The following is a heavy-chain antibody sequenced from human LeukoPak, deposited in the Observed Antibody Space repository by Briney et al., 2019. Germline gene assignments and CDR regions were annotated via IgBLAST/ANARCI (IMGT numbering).Heavy chain of an antibody. Sequence: ASVRVSCKASGYTFSDHYIQWVRQAPGQGFDWLGRINPNSGGTDYARKFRGRVTMTRDMSLSTAYMELTRLTYDDTAVYYCARGALDPETVTNYFEYWAQGTLVTVSS. D-gene: IGHD4-17*01. J-gene: IGHJ4*02. V-gene: IGHV1-2*06. CDR2: INPNSGGT. CDR3: ARGALDPETVTNYFEY. CDR1: GYTFSDHY.